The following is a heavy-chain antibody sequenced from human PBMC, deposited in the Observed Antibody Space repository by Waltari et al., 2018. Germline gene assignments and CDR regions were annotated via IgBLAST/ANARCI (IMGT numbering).Heavy chain of an antibody. J-gene: IGHJ6*02. CDR2: INHSGST. CDR1: GGSFSGSY. Sequence: QVQLQQWGAGLLKPSETLSLTCAVYGGSFSGSYWRWTRHPPGRGLEWIGEINHSGSTNYNPSLKSRVTISVDTSKNQFSLKLSSVTAADTAVYYCARRDYDFWSGYYRDGMDVWGQGTTVTVSS. V-gene: IGHV4-34*01. CDR3: ARRDYDFWSGYYRDGMDV. D-gene: IGHD3-3*01.